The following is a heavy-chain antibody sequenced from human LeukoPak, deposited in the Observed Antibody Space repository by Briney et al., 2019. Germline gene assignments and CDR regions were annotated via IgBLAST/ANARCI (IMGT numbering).Heavy chain of an antibody. CDR2: IYSGGST. D-gene: IGHD3-9*01. V-gene: IGHV3-53*04. J-gene: IGHJ6*02. CDR1: GFTVSSNY. CDR3: ALLRYFDWSYGMDV. Sequence: GESLRLSCAASGFTVSSNYMSWVRQAPGKGLEGVSVIYSGGSTYYADSVKGRFTISRHNSKNTLYLQMDSLRAEDTAVYYCALLRYFDWSYGMDVWGQGTTVTVSS.